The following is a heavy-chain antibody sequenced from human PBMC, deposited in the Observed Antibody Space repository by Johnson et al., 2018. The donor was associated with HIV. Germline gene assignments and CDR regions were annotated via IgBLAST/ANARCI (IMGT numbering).Heavy chain of an antibody. J-gene: IGHJ3*02. CDR2: INWNGGST. CDR3: ARVLCSGGSCYSDAFDM. CDR1: GFTFDDYG. Sequence: VQLVESGGGVVRPGGSLRLSCAASGFTFDDYGMSWVRQAPGKGLEWVSGINWNGGSTGYADSVKGRFTISRDNAKNSLYLQMNSLRAEDTALYYCARVLCSGGSCYSDAFDMWGQGTKVTVSS. D-gene: IGHD2-15*01. V-gene: IGHV3-20*04.